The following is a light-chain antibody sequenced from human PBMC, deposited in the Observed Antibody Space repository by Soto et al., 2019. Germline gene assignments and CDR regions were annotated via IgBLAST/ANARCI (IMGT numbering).Light chain of an antibody. Sequence: DFQLTQSPSFLSASIGDRVTITCRASQGISSYLAWYQQKPGKPPKLLIYSASTLQSGVPSRFSGSGSGTEFTLTISTLQPDDFATYFCQQYDSYSKTFGQGTQLEIK. J-gene: IGKJ2*01. CDR3: QQYDSYSKT. CDR2: SAS. V-gene: IGKV1-9*01. CDR1: QGISSY.